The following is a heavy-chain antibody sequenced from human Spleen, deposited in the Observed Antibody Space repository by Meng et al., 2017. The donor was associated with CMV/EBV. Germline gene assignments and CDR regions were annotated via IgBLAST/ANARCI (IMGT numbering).Heavy chain of an antibody. CDR1: FTFSSYG. CDR2: IRYDGSNK. V-gene: IGHV3-30*02. D-gene: IGHD2-8*01. CDR3: AKDGVALYYSLPGYFQH. Sequence: FTFSSYGMHWVRQAPGKGLEWVAFIRYDGSNKYYADSVKGRFTISRDNSKNTLYLQMNSLRAEDTAVYYCAKDGVALYYSLPGYFQHWGQGTLVTVSS. J-gene: IGHJ1*01.